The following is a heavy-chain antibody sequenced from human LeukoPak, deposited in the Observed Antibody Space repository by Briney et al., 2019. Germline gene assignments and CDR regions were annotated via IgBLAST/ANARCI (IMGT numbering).Heavy chain of an antibody. D-gene: IGHD1-1*01. CDR1: GFTFSSYW. CDR2: IYSDGSGT. CDR3: TRESPGTTGFDY. Sequence: GGSLRLSCAASGFTFSSYWMHWARQAPGKGLVWVSRIYSDGSGTTYADSVKGRFTISRDNAKNTLYLQMNSLRAEDTAVYYCTRESPGTTGFDYWGQGTLVTVSS. J-gene: IGHJ4*02. V-gene: IGHV3-74*01.